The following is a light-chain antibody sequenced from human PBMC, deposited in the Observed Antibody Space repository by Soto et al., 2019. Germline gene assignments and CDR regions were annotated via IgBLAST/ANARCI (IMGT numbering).Light chain of an antibody. CDR3: QQYNSYSWT. CDR1: QNIISW. J-gene: IGKJ1*01. Sequence: DNQMTQSPSTLSASVGDRVTITGRASQNIISWLAWYQQKPGRAPKLLIYKASNLESGVPSRFSGSGSGTEFTLTISSLQPDDSATYYCQQYNSYSWTFGQGTKVDIK. CDR2: KAS. V-gene: IGKV1-5*03.